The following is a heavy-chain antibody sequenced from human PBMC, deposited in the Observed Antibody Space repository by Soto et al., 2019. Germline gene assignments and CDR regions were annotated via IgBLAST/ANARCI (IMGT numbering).Heavy chain of an antibody. CDR3: ARVGITMIVVVTERASYFDY. CDR2: ISAYNGNT. V-gene: IGHV1-18*04. Sequence: ASVKVSCKASGYTFSSYGISWGRQAPGQGLEWMGWISAYNGNTNYAQKLQGRVTMTTDTSTSTGYIELRSLRSDDTAVYYCARVGITMIVVVTERASYFDYWGQGTLVTVSS. J-gene: IGHJ4*02. D-gene: IGHD3-22*01. CDR1: GYTFSSYG.